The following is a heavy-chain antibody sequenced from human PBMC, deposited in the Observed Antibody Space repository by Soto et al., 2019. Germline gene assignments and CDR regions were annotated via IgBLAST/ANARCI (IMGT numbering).Heavy chain of an antibody. V-gene: IGHV1-69*06. CDR3: AASAGYYDFWSGYYNQHYYYYGMHV. J-gene: IGHJ6*02. CDR1: GGTFSSYA. Sequence: ASVKVSCRASGGTFSSYAISWVRQAPGQGLEWMGGIIPIFGTANYAQKFQGRVTITADKSTSTAYMELSSLRSEDTAVYYCAASAGYYDFWSGYYNQHYYYYGMHVCGQVTTVTFYS. D-gene: IGHD3-3*01. CDR2: IIPIFGTA.